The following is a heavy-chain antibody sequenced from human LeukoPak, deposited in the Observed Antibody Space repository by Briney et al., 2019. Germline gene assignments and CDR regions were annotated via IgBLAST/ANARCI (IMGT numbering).Heavy chain of an antibody. V-gene: IGHV3-23*01. CDR1: GFTFSRYA. CDR3: ARVYQLLWGDFDY. CDR2: LSGSGANT. Sequence: GGSLRLSCAASGFTFSRYAMTWVRQAPGKGLEWVSALSGSGANTYYADSAKGRFTISRDNSKNTLYLQMNSLRAEDTAVYYCARVYQLLWGDFDYWGQGTLVTVSS. D-gene: IGHD2-2*01. J-gene: IGHJ4*02.